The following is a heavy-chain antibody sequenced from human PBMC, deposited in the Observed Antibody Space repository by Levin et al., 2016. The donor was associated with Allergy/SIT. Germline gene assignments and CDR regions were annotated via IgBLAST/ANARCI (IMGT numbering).Heavy chain of an antibody. CDR2: IYDSETT. CDR3: ARGSVGYSYLDS. V-gene: IGHV4-61*01. CDR1: DGSVRSGSYY. D-gene: IGHD1-26*01. J-gene: IGHJ4*02. Sequence: SETLSLTCSGSDGSVRSGSYYWTWIRQPPGKGLEWMGYIYDSETTIYNPSLNSRLTISVDTSKSQFSLSLTSVTAADTAVYYCARGSVGYSYLDSWGQGILVTVSS.